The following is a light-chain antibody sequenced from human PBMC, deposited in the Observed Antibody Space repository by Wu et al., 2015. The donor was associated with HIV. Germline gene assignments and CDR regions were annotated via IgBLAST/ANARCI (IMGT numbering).Light chain of an antibody. CDR1: QAISSY. V-gene: IGKV1-9*01. CDR2: TAS. CDR3: QQLSNYPFT. J-gene: IGKJ3*01. Sequence: DIQLTQSPSFLSASIGDRVTITCRASQAISSYLVWYQQQPGKAPKLLIYTASTLQSGVPSRFSGSGSGTEFTLTVSSLQSDDFATYYCQQLSNYPFTFGPGTKVD.